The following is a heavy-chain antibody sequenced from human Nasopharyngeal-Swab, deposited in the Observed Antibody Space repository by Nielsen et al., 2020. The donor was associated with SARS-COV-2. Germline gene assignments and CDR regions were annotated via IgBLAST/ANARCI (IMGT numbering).Heavy chain of an antibody. Sequence: SVKVSCKASGGTFSSYAISWVRQAPGQGLEWMGGIIPIFGTANYAQKFQGRVTITADESTSTAYMELSSLRSEDTAVYYCASGGLVRNYYYYYYMDVWGKGIMVTVSS. D-gene: IGHD6-6*01. CDR2: IIPIFGTA. CDR3: ASGGLVRNYYYYYYMDV. CDR1: GGTFSSYA. J-gene: IGHJ6*03. V-gene: IGHV1-69*13.